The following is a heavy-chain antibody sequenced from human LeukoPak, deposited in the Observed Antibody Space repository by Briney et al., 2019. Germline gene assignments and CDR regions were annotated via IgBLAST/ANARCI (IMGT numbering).Heavy chain of an antibody. D-gene: IGHD3-16*01. V-gene: IGHV4-61*02. CDR3: AREMGAEGFDY. CDR2: IYTSGST. J-gene: IGHJ4*02. Sequence: SETLSLTCTVSGGSISSGNYYWSWIRQPAGKGLEWIGRIYTSGSTNYNPSLKSRVTVSVDTSKNQFSLKLSSVTAADTAVYYCAREMGAEGFDYWGQGTLVTVSS. CDR1: GGSISSGNYY.